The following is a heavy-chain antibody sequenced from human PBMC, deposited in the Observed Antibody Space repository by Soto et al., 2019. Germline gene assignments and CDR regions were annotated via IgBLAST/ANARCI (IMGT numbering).Heavy chain of an antibody. D-gene: IGHD3-3*01. CDR3: ARRDDFWSGYYLSHWFDP. CDR2: IYYSGST. CDR1: GGSISSSSYY. J-gene: IGHJ5*02. V-gene: IGHV4-39*01. Sequence: SETLSLTCTVSGGSISSSSYYWGWIRQPPGKGLEWIGSIYYSGSTYYNPSLKSRVTISVDTSKNQFSLKLSSVTAADTAVYYCARRDDFWSGYYLSHWFDPWGQGTLVTVSS.